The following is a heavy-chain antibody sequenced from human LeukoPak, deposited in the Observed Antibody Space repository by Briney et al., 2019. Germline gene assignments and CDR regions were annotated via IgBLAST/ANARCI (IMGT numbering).Heavy chain of an antibody. D-gene: IGHD3-3*01. Sequence: SETLSLTCTVSGGSISSYYWTWIQQPPGKGLEWIGYIYYSGSSNYNPSLKSRVTISVDTSKNQFSLKLSSVTAADTAVYYCARVSHYDFWSGRYYFDYWGQGTLVTVSS. J-gene: IGHJ4*02. CDR3: ARVSHYDFWSGRYYFDY. CDR1: GGSISSYY. V-gene: IGHV4-59*01. CDR2: IYYSGSS.